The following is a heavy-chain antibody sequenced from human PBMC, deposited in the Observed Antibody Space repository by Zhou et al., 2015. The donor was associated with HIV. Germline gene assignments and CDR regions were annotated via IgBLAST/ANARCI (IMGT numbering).Heavy chain of an antibody. V-gene: IGHV1-69*06. D-gene: IGHD6-6*01. CDR2: INPIFGTA. J-gene: IGHJ6*02. Sequence: QVQLVQSGAQVRKPGSSVKVSCKASGGTFRNYAMSWVRQAPGQGLEWVGAINPIFGTADYSQRLQGRVTITADKSTSTAYMELSSLRSEDTAVYYCARAPVPTPEYSSSFQANYGMDVWGQGTTVTVSS. CDR1: GGTFRNYA. CDR3: ARAPVPTPEYSSSFQANYGMDV.